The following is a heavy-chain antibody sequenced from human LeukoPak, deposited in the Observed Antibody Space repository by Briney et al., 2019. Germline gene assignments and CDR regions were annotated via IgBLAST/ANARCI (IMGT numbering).Heavy chain of an antibody. CDR3: ARGRGNYSPNPFDI. J-gene: IGHJ3*02. CDR2: IYSGGST. CDR1: GFTVSSNY. D-gene: IGHD3-10*01. Sequence: GGSLRLSCAASGFTVSSNYMSWVRQAPGKGLEWVSVIYSGGSTYYADSVKGRFTISRDNSKNTMVLQVNSLSTEDTAVYYCARGRGNYSPNPFDIWGKGTKVTVSS. V-gene: IGHV3-53*05.